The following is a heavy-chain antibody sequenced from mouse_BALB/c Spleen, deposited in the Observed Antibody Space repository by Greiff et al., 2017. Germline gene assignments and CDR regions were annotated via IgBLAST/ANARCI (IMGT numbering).Heavy chain of an antibody. V-gene: IGHV5-17*02. CDR1: GFTFSSFG. Sequence: EVKLVESGGGIVQPGGSRKLSCAASGFTFSSFGMHWVRQAPEKGLEWVAYISSGSSTIYYADTVKGRFTISRDNPKNTLFLQMTSLRSEDTAMYYCARGRTMITSWYFDVWGAGTTVTVSS. CDR3: ARGRTMITSWYFDV. CDR2: ISSGSSTI. D-gene: IGHD2-4*01. J-gene: IGHJ1*01.